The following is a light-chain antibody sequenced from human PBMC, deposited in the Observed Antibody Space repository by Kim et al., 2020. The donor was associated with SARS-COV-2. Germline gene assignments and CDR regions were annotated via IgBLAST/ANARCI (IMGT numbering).Light chain of an antibody. J-gene: IGKJ2*01. CDR2: GAS. CDR3: QQYNNWPYT. Sequence: PAERATLSSRASQSVSSTVAWYQQQPVQAPRLLIYGASTRATGIPARFSGSGSGIEFTLTISSLQYEDFAVYYCQQYNNWPYTFGQGTKLEI. CDR1: QSVSST. V-gene: IGKV3-15*01.